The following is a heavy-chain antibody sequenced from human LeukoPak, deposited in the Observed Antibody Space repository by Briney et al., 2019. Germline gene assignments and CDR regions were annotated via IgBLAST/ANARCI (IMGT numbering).Heavy chain of an antibody. J-gene: IGHJ4*02. CDR3: ARLIVAAPAMDY. Sequence: PSETLSLTCTVSGGSISSRSYYWGWIRQPPGKGLEWIGSIYYSGSTYYNPSLKSRVTISVDTSKNQFSLKLSSVTAADTAVYYCARLIVAAPAMDYWGQGTLVTVSS. CDR2: IYYSGST. V-gene: IGHV4-39*01. D-gene: IGHD5-12*01. CDR1: GGSISSRSYY.